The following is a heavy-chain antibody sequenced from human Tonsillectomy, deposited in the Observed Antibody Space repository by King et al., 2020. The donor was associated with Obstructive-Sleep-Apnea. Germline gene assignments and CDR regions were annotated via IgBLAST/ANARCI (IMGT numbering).Heavy chain of an antibody. CDR3: ARDNHGLDV. J-gene: IGHJ6*02. V-gene: IGHV3-9*01. CDR1: GVTFDDYA. Sequence: VQLVESGGGLVQPGRSLRLSCAASGVTFDDYAMHWVRQAPGKGLEWVSGISWNSYSIDYAESVKGRFTISRDNAKNSLYLQMNSLRAEDTASYYCARDNHGLDVWGQGTTVTVSS. CDR2: ISWNSYSI.